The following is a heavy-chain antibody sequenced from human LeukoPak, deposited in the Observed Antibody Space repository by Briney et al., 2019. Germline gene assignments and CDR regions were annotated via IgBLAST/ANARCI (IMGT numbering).Heavy chain of an antibody. CDR2: ISICSSYI. CDR1: GFTFSSYS. CDR3: ARDAEPPIATAGTIVWFDP. D-gene: IGHD6-13*01. V-gene: IGHV3-21*01. Sequence: PGGSLRLSCAASGFTFSSYSMNWVRQAPGKGLEWVSSISICSSYIYYADSVKGRFTISRDNAKNSLYLQMNRLRAKDTAVYYCARDAEPPIATAGTIVWFDPWGQGTLVTVSS. J-gene: IGHJ5*02.